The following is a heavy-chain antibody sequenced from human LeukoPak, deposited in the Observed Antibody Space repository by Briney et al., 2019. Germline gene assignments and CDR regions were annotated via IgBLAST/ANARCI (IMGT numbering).Heavy chain of an antibody. Sequence: TSETLSLTCAVYGGSFSGYYWSWIRQPPGKGLEWIGEINHSGSTNHNPSLKSRVTISVDTSKNQFSLKLSSVTAADTAVYYCARGVSQTDYWGQGALVTVSS. V-gene: IGHV4-34*01. CDR3: ARGVSQTDY. CDR2: INHSGST. CDR1: GGSFSGYY. J-gene: IGHJ4*02. D-gene: IGHD2-8*01.